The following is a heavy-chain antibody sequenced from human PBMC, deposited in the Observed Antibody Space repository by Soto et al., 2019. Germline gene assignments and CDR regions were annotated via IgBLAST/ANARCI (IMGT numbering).Heavy chain of an antibody. CDR2: IDPSDSYT. J-gene: IGHJ3*02. D-gene: IGHD3-22*01. CDR3: ARAFNSGYYYSAFDI. CDR1: GYSFTSYW. V-gene: IGHV5-10-1*01. Sequence: LKISCKGSGYSFTSYWISWVRQMPGKGLEWMGRIDPSDSYTNYSPSFQGHVTISADKSISTAYLQWSSLKASDTAMYYCARAFNSGYYYSAFDIWGQGTMVTVSS.